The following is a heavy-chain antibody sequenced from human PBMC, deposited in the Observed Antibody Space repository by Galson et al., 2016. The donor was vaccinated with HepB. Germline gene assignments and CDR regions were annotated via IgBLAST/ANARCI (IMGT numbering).Heavy chain of an antibody. D-gene: IGHD5-12*01. CDR1: GGSIGNSRHY. CDR3: ARHEGVDIVTTITVMGFDP. CDR2: IYDSDTT. V-gene: IGHV4-39*01. J-gene: IGHJ5*02. Sequence: ETLSLTCTVSGGSIGNSRHYWGWIRQPPGKGLEWIGSIYDSDTTYFKPSLESRVTISIDTSKNQFSLELRSLTAADTAMYYCARHEGVDIVTTITVMGFDPWGQGTLVTVSS.